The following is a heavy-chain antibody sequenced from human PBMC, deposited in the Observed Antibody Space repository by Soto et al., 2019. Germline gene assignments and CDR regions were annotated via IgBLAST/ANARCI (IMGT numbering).Heavy chain of an antibody. Sequence: PGGSLRLSCAASGFTFSSYAMSWVRQAPGKGLEWVSAISGSGGSTYYADSVKGRFTISRDNSKNTLYLQMNILRAEDTVVYYCAKGVSFSSSSPFDYWGQGTLVTVSS. J-gene: IGHJ4*02. D-gene: IGHD6-6*01. V-gene: IGHV3-23*01. CDR1: GFTFSSYA. CDR3: AKGVSFSSSSPFDY. CDR2: ISGSGGST.